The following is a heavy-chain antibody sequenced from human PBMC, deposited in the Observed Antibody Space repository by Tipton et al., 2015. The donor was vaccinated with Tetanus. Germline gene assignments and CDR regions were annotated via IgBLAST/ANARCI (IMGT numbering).Heavy chain of an antibody. D-gene: IGHD3-9*01. CDR1: GGSISSSSYY. Sequence: TLSLTCTVSGGSISSSSYYRGWIRQPPGKGLEWIGSAYYSGSTYYNPSLKSRVTISVDTSKNQFSLELSSVTAADTAVYYCARHSSLKALNYWGQGTLVTASS. CDR3: ARHSSLKALNY. V-gene: IGHV4-39*01. CDR2: AYYSGST. J-gene: IGHJ4*02.